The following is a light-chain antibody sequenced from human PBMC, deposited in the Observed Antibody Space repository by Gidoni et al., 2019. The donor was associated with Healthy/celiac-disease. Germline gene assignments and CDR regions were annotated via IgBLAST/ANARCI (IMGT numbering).Light chain of an antibody. CDR2: AAS. CDR1: QSISSY. V-gene: IGKV1-39*01. Sequence: DIQMTQSPSSLSASVGDRVTITCRASQSISSYLPWYQQKPGKAPKLLIYAASSLKSGVPSSFSGSGSGTDFTITISSLQPEDFATYYCQQSYSTPRITFGQGTRLEIK. J-gene: IGKJ5*01. CDR3: QQSYSTPRIT.